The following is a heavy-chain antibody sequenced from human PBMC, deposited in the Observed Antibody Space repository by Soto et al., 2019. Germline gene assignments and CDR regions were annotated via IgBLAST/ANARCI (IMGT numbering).Heavy chain of an antibody. D-gene: IGHD6-13*01. Sequence: QLQLRESGPGLVKPSETLSLTCNVSGGSISSTSNYWGWIRQPPGKGLEWIGSIYYGESTFYNPSLKSRVPISGDASKNQFSLTLTSVTAADTAVYYCARHNTGFASSWLFDYWGQGILVTVSS. V-gene: IGHV4-39*01. CDR2: IYYGEST. CDR3: ARHNTGFASSWLFDY. CDR1: GGSISSTSNY. J-gene: IGHJ4*02.